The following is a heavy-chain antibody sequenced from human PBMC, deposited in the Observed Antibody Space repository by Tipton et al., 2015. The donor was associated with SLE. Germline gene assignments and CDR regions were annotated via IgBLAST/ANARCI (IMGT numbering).Heavy chain of an antibody. CDR3: ARVPASSSWAYYFDF. CDR1: GGSISSYY. V-gene: IGHV4-59*01. D-gene: IGHD6-13*01. CDR2: IYYSGST. J-gene: IGHJ4*02. Sequence: TLSLTCTVSGGSISSYYWSWIRQPPGKGLEWIGYIYYSGSTNYNPSLRSRVTISVDRSKNQFSLKLSSVTAADTAVYYCARVPASSSWAYYFDFWGQGTLVSVSS.